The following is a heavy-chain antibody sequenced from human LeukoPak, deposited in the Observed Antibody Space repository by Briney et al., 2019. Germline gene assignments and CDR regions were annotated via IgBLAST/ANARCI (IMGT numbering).Heavy chain of an antibody. CDR3: AKGDYDILTGHFDY. J-gene: IGHJ4*02. V-gene: IGHV3-21*04. CDR2: IISSNSYI. Sequence: GGSLRLSCAASGFTFSDSGMHWVRQASGKGLEWVSSIISSNSYIYYAESVKGRFTISRDNAKNSLYLQMNSLRAEDTALYYCAKGDYDILTGHFDYWGQGTLVTVSS. CDR1: GFTFSDSG. D-gene: IGHD3-9*01.